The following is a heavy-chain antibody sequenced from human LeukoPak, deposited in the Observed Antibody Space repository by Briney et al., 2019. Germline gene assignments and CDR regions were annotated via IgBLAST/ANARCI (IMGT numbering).Heavy chain of an antibody. V-gene: IGHV1-2*02. Sequence: ASVKVSCKASGYTFTGYYMHWVRQAPGQRLEWMGWINPNSGGTNYQGRVTMTRDTSISTAYMELSRLRSDDTAVYYCARAVNYYDSSGYTDYWGQGTLVTVSS. J-gene: IGHJ4*02. CDR3: ARAVNYYDSSGYTDY. CDR1: GYTFTGYY. CDR2: INPNSGGT. D-gene: IGHD3-22*01.